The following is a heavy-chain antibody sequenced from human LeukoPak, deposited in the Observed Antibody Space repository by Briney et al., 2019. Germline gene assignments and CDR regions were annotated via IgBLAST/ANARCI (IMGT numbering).Heavy chain of an antibody. D-gene: IGHD5-18*01. V-gene: IGHV1-69*13. CDR1: RGTFSSYA. CDR2: IIPIFGTA. Sequence: GASVTVSCLASRGTFSSYAISWVRQAPGQGLEWMGGIIPIFGTANYAQKFQGRVTITADESTSTAYMELSSLRSEDTAVYYCARDWLEVPNTAMALYGMDVWGQGTTVTVSS. J-gene: IGHJ6*02. CDR3: ARDWLEVPNTAMALYGMDV.